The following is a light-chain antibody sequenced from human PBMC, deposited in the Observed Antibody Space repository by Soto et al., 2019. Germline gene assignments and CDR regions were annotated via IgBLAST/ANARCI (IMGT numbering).Light chain of an antibody. Sequence: MLLTLCPSCFTSYIEITDTLTCRASQGISSWLAWYQQKPGKAPKLLIYAASSLQSGVPSRFSGSGSETDFTLTISSLQPEDFATYYCQQANSLPPTFGQGTRLEIK. J-gene: IGKJ5*01. V-gene: IGKV1-12*01. CDR3: QQANSLPPT. CDR1: QGISSW. CDR2: AAS.